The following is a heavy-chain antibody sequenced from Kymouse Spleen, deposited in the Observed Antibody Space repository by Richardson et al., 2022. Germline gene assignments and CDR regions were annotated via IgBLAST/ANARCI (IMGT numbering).Heavy chain of an antibody. CDR3: AREITFGGVIAPFDY. CDR2: IWYDGSNK. V-gene: IGHV3-33*01. J-gene: IGHJ4*02. Sequence: QVQLVESGGGVVQPGRSLRLSCAASGFTFSSYGMHWVRQAPGKGLEWVAVIWYDGSNKYYADSVKGRFTISRDNSKNTLYLQMNSLRAEDTAVYYCAREITFGGVIAPFDYWGQGTLVTVSS. CDR1: GFTFSSYG. D-gene: IGHD3-16*02.